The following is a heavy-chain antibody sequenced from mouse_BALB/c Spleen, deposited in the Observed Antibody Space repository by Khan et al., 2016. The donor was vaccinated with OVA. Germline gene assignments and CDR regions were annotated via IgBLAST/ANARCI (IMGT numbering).Heavy chain of an antibody. CDR3: VRDGAYHRNDGWVAY. CDR1: GYTFTSYT. Sequence: VQLQESGAELARPGASVKMSCKASGYTFTSYTIHWIKLRPGQGLEWIGFINPSNGYTNYNQKFKDKATLTADKSSTTVYMQLSSLTSDDSAVYNCVRDGAYHRNDGWVAYWGQATLVTVSA. CDR2: INPSNGYT. D-gene: IGHD2-14*01. J-gene: IGHJ3*01. V-gene: IGHV1-4*01.